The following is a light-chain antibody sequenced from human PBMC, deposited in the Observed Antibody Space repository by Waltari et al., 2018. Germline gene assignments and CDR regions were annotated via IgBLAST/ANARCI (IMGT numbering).Light chain of an antibody. CDR2: GAS. V-gene: IGKV3-15*01. CDR3: QQYNDWPQT. J-gene: IGKJ2*01. CDR1: QSVSGN. Sequence: IVMTQSPATLSVSPGESVPLSCRASQSVSGNLAWYQQKPGQAPRLLMYGASTRAAGVPTRFSGSGSGTEFTVTISSLQSEDFAVYYCQQYNDWPQTFGQGTKLETK.